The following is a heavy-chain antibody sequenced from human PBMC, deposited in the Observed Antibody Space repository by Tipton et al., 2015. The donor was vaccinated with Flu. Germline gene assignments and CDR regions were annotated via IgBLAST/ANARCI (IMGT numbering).Heavy chain of an antibody. CDR2: ISSSGSTI. J-gene: IGHJ2*01. V-gene: IGHV3-11*01. CDR1: GFTFSDYY. CDR3: ARGEVVVVVAATPDFDL. Sequence: SLRLSCAAPGFTFSDYYMSWIRQAPGKGLEWVSYISSSGSTIYYADSVKGRFTISRDNAKNSLYLQMNSLRAEDTAVYYCARGEVVVVVAATPDFDLWGRGTLVTVSS. D-gene: IGHD2-15*01.